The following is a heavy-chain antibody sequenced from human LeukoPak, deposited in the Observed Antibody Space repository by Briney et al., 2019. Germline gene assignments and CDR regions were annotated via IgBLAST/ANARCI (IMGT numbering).Heavy chain of an antibody. J-gene: IGHJ3*02. CDR1: GFTFSSYA. Sequence: PGGSLRLSCAASGFTFSSYAMSWVRQAPGQGLEWVSAICGNGGSTYYADSVKGRFTISRDNSKNTLYLQMNSLRVEDTAVYYCAKSSGGTCYSGSGIWGQGIMVTVSS. CDR3: AKSSGGTCYSGSGI. D-gene: IGHD2-15*01. V-gene: IGHV3-23*01. CDR2: ICGNGGST.